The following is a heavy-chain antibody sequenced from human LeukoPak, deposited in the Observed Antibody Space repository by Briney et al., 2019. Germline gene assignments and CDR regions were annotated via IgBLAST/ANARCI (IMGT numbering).Heavy chain of an antibody. CDR3: ARDEIGSRGYGDPTGFDP. V-gene: IGHV4-31*03. CDR1: GGSISSGGYY. D-gene: IGHD4-17*01. CDR2: IYYSGST. J-gene: IGHJ5*02. Sequence: PSRTLSLTCTVSGGSISSGGYYWSWIRQHPGKGLEWIGYIYYSGSTYYNPSLKSRATISVDTSKNQFSLKLSSVTAADTAVYYCARDEIGSRGYGDPTGFDPWGQGTLVTVSS.